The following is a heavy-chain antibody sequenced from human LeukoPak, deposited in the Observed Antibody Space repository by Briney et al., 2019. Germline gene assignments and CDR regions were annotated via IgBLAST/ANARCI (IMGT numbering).Heavy chain of an antibody. Sequence: SVKVSCKASGGTFSSYAISWVRQALGQGLEWMGGIIPIFGTANYAQKFQGRVTITTDESTSTAYMELSSLRSEDTAVYYCAVGRVGSSTRHYYYYYYMDVWGKGTTVTVSS. D-gene: IGHD2-2*01. CDR3: AVGRVGSSTRHYYYYYYMDV. V-gene: IGHV1-69*05. J-gene: IGHJ6*03. CDR2: IIPIFGTA. CDR1: GGTFSSYA.